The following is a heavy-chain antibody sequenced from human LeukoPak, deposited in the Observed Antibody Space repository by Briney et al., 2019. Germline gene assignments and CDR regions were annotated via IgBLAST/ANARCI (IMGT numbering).Heavy chain of an antibody. J-gene: IGHJ4*02. Sequence: GGSLRLSCAASELMFSSYAMSWVRQAPGKGLEWVSGISDDSGSTYYADSVRGRFTISRDNAKNSLYLQMNSLRAEDTALYYCVRDYYDSSGYYRGGYWGQGTLVTVSS. V-gene: IGHV3-23*01. CDR2: ISDDSGST. D-gene: IGHD3-22*01. CDR1: ELMFSSYA. CDR3: VRDYYDSSGYYRGGY.